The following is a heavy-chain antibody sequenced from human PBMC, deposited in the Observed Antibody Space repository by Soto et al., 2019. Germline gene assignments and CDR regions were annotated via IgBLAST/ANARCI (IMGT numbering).Heavy chain of an antibody. Sequence: QVQLVQSGAEVKKPGSSVKVSCKASGGTFSTSAISWVRQAPGQGLEWVGGIMPVFVTPDYAQKFQGRVTITADESTTTAYLELTSLRTDDTAVYYCARDKDRQQLGGNYYYILDVWGQGTAITVSS. CDR3: ARDKDRQQLGGNYYYILDV. J-gene: IGHJ6*02. D-gene: IGHD3-3*02. CDR2: IMPVFVTP. V-gene: IGHV1-69*12. CDR1: GGTFSTSA.